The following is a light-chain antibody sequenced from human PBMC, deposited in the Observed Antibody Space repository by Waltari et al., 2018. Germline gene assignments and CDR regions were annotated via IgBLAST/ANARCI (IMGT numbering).Light chain of an antibody. Sequence: QAVVTQEPSFSVSPGGTVTLTCGLSSGPVSTYYYPSWYQQTPGQAPRTLIYSTNTRYSGGPDRFSGSILGHNAALTITGAQADDESDYYCVLFMDSGWVFGGGTKLTVL. CDR2: STN. V-gene: IGLV8-61*01. J-gene: IGLJ3*02. CDR3: VLFMDSGWV. CDR1: SGPVSTYYY.